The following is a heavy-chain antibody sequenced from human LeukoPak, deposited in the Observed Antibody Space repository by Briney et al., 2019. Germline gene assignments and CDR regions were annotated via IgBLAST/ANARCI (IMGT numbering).Heavy chain of an antibody. J-gene: IGHJ4*02. CDR1: GFTFSSYA. CDR3: AKARYSSSWAFDY. V-gene: IGHV3-23*01. D-gene: IGHD6-13*01. Sequence: GGSLRLSCAASGFTFSSYAMSWVRQAPGKGLEWVSAISGSGGSTYYADSVKGRFTISRDNSKNMLYLQMNSLRAEDTAVYYCAKARYSSSWAFDYWGQGTLVTVSS. CDR2: ISGSGGST.